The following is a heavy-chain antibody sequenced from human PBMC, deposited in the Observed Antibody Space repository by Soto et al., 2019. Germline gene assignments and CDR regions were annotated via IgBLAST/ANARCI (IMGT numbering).Heavy chain of an antibody. CDR2: IYNSGST. CDR3: ARTVDTTTDYYYYGMDV. V-gene: IGHV4-59*01. J-gene: IGHJ6*02. CDR1: GGSISSYY. Sequence: TVSGGSISSYYWSWIRQPPGQGLEWIGYIYNSGSTNYNPSLKSRVTISVDTSKNQFSLKLRSVSAADTAVYYCARTVDTTTDYYYYGMDVWGQGITVTVS. D-gene: IGHD5-18*01.